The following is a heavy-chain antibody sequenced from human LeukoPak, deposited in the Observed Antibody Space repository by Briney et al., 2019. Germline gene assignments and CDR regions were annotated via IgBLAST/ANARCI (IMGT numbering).Heavy chain of an antibody. CDR1: GYSFTSYW. Sequence: GESLKISCKGSGYSFTSYWIGWVRPMPGKGLEWMGIIYPGDSDTRYSPSFQGQVTISADKSISTAYLQWSSLKASDTAMYYCARTQRWLQFSSPFDYWGQGTLVTVSS. D-gene: IGHD5-24*01. J-gene: IGHJ4*02. CDR2: IYPGDSDT. CDR3: ARTQRWLQFSSPFDY. V-gene: IGHV5-51*01.